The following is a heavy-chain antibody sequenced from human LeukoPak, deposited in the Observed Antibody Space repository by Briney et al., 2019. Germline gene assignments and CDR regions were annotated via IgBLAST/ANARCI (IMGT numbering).Heavy chain of an antibody. CDR3: APGCCSGGSCYPNWFDP. Sequence: GSSVKVSCKASGGTFSSYAISWVRQAPGQGLEWMGGIIPIFGTANYAQKFQGRVTITTDESTSTAYMELSSLRSEDTAVYYCAPGCCSGGSCYPNWFDPWGQGTLVTVSS. V-gene: IGHV1-69*05. CDR2: IIPIFGTA. CDR1: GGTFSSYA. J-gene: IGHJ5*02. D-gene: IGHD2-15*01.